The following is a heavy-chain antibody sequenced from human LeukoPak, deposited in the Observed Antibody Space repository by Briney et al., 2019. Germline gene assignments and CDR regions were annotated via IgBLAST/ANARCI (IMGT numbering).Heavy chain of an antibody. Sequence: GGSLRLSCAASGFTFSSYGMSWVRQAPGKGLEWVSAISGSGGSTYYADSVKGRFTISRDNSKNTLYLQMNSLRAEDTAVYYCAKDTRAGTTGLFDYWGQGTLVTVSS. J-gene: IGHJ4*02. V-gene: IGHV3-23*01. CDR2: ISGSGGST. D-gene: IGHD1-7*01. CDR1: GFTFSSYG. CDR3: AKDTRAGTTGLFDY.